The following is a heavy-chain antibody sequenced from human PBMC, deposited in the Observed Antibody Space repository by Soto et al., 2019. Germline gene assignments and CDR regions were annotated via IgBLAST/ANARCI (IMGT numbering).Heavy chain of an antibody. CDR1: GASFSSSSYY. D-gene: IGHD3-3*01. V-gene: IGHV4-39*01. CDR2: MYYSGTT. Sequence: SETLSLTCSVSGASFSSSSYYWGWIRQPPEKGLEWIATMYYSGTTYYNPSLKSRVTVSINTSKDQFSLKLTSVTAADTAMYYCATHPAISATSFYGMDVWGHGTTVTVSS. CDR3: ATHPAISATSFYGMDV. J-gene: IGHJ6*02.